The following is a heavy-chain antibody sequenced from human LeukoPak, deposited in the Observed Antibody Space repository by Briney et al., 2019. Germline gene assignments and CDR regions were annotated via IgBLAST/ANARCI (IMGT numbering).Heavy chain of an antibody. J-gene: IGHJ4*02. CDR3: AKDGPFRWPPYYFDY. D-gene: IGHD2-15*01. V-gene: IGHV3-23*01. CDR2: ISGSGDST. Sequence: GGSLRLSCAASGFTFGRYAMSWVRQAPGKGLEWVSGISGSGDSTYNADSVEGRFTISRDNSKNTLYLQMNSLRAEDTAVYYCAKDGPFRWPPYYFDYWGQGTLVTVSS. CDR1: GFTFGRYA.